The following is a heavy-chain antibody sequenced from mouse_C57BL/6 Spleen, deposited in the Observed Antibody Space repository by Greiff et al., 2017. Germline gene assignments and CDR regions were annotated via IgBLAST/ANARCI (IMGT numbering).Heavy chain of an antibody. CDR3: ARPYGNPFDY. CDR1: GYSFTSYY. D-gene: IGHD2-1*01. CDR2: IYPGSGNT. V-gene: IGHV1-66*01. Sequence: VQVVESGPELVKPGASVKISCKASGYSFTSYYIHWVKQRPGQGLEWIGWIYPGSGNTKYNEKFKGKATLTADTSSSTAYMQLSSLTSEDSAVYYCARPYGNPFDYWGQGTTLTVSS. J-gene: IGHJ2*01.